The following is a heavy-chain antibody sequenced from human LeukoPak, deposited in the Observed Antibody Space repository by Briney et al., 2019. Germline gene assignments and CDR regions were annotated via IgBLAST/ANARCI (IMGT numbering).Heavy chain of an antibody. CDR3: AKDREKPSQFDY. CDR2: ISGSGGST. CDR1: GFTFSSDA. Sequence: GGSLRLSCAASGFTFSSDAMSWVRQAPGKGLEWVSAISGSGGSTYYADSVKGRFTISRDNSKNTLYLQMTSLRVEDTAVYYCAKDREKPSQFDYWGQGTLVTVSS. D-gene: IGHD1-26*01. V-gene: IGHV3-23*01. J-gene: IGHJ4*02.